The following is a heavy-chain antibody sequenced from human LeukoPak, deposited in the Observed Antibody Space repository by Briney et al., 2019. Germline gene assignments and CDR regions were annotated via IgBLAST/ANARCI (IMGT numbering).Heavy chain of an antibody. CDR3: VRDTGKIDGYFDS. V-gene: IGHV4-59*12. CDR2: IYYSGST. J-gene: IGHJ4*02. D-gene: IGHD1-1*01. CDR1: GGSISSYY. Sequence: SETLSLTCTVSGGSISSYYWSWIRQPPGKGLEWIGYIYYSGSTYYNPSLKSRVTISSDKSKNQFSLKLPSVTAADTAVYYCVRDTGKIDGYFDSWGQGTPVTVSS.